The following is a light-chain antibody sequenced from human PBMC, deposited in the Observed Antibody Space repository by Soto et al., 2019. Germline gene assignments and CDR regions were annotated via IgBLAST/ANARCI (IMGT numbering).Light chain of an antibody. V-gene: IGLV2-14*01. Sequence: QSALTQPPSASGSPGRSVTISCTGTSSDVGGYDYVSWFQQHPGKAPKLIIYEVSNRPSGVSNRFSGSKSGNTASLTISGLQAEDEADYYCSSYTSSSPYVFGTGTKLTVL. CDR2: EVS. CDR1: SSDVGGYDY. J-gene: IGLJ1*01. CDR3: SSYTSSSPYV.